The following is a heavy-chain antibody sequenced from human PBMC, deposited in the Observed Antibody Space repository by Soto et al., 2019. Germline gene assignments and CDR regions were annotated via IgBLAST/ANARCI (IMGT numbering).Heavy chain of an antibody. CDR2: IYYSGST. Sequence: SETLSLTCTVSGGSISSYYWSWIRQPPGKGLEWIGYIYYSGSTNYNPSLKSRVTISVDTSKNQFSLKLSSVTAADTAVYYCARDQGDFWSGYYYNWFDPWGQGTLVTVS. CDR3: ARDQGDFWSGYYYNWFDP. CDR1: GGSISSYY. J-gene: IGHJ5*02. D-gene: IGHD3-3*01. V-gene: IGHV4-59*01.